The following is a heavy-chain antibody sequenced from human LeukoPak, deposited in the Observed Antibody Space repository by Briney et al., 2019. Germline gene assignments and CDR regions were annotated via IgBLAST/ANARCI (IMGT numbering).Heavy chain of an antibody. J-gene: IGHJ4*02. CDR1: GFTFSSYS. D-gene: IGHD2-15*01. CDR2: ISSAGNTI. V-gene: IGHV3-48*01. Sequence: GGSLRLSCAASGFTFSSYSMNWVRQAPGKGLEWVSYISSAGNTIYYADSVKGRFTISRDNSKNTLYLQMNSLRAEDTAVYYCAKDYCSGGSCYSGLDYWGQGTLVTVSS. CDR3: AKDYCSGGSCYSGLDY.